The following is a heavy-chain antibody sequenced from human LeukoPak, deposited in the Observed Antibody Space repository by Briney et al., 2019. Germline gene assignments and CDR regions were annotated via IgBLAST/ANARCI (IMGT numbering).Heavy chain of an antibody. CDR1: GFTFSSYA. CDR2: ISGSGVST. V-gene: IGHV3-23*01. D-gene: IGHD4-17*01. Sequence: PGGSLRLSCAASGFTFSSYAMSWVRQAPGKGLEWVSSISGSGVSTNYADSVKGRFTISRDNSKNTLYLQMNSLRAEDTAVYYCAKDHGDYVFDYWGQGTLVTVSS. J-gene: IGHJ4*02. CDR3: AKDHGDYVFDY.